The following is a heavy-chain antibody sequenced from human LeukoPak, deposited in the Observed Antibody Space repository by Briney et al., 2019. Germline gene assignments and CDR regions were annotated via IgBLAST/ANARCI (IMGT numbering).Heavy chain of an antibody. V-gene: IGHV3-48*04. CDR2: IDFTTTTI. Sequence: GGSLRLSCAASGFTFNIYSMNWVRQAPGKGLEWISYIDFTTTTIYYADSVKGRFTISRDNAKNSLYLQMNSLRAEDTALYYCARDGGDCSGDSCYVDYWGQGTLVTVSS. D-gene: IGHD2-15*01. CDR3: ARDGGDCSGDSCYVDY. CDR1: GFTFNIYS. J-gene: IGHJ4*02.